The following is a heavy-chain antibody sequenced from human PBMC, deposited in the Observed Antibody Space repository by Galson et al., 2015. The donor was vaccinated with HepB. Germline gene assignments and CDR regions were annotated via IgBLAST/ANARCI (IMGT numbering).Heavy chain of an antibody. CDR2: ISGSGGST. Sequence: SLRLSCAASGFTFSSYAMSWVRQAPGKGLEWVSAISGSGGSTYYADSVKGRFTISRDNSKNTLYLQMNSLRAEDTAVYYCAKNTMIVVVPSSKFDPWGQGTLVTVSS. CDR3: AKNTMIVVVPSSKFDP. D-gene: IGHD3-22*01. CDR1: GFTFSSYA. J-gene: IGHJ5*02. V-gene: IGHV3-23*01.